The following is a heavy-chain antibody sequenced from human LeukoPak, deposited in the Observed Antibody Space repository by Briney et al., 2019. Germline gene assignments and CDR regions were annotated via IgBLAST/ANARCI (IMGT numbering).Heavy chain of an antibody. CDR3: AVTALTLPFDY. V-gene: IGHV1-18*01. J-gene: IGHJ4*02. D-gene: IGHD2-21*02. CDR1: GYTCTSYG. Sequence: ASVKVSCEASGYTCTSYGISWVRQAPGQGLEWMGWISAYNGNTNYAQKPQGRVTMTTDTSTSTAYMELRSLRSDDTAVYYCAVTALTLPFDYWGQGTLVTVSS. CDR2: ISAYNGNT.